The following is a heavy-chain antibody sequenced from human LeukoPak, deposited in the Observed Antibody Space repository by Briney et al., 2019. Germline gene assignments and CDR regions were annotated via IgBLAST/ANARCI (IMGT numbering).Heavy chain of an antibody. CDR3: ARRADPPKAYDSSGYYWTWPMA. J-gene: IGHJ5*02. CDR1: GFTFSSYW. Sequence: GGSLRLSCAASGFTFSSYWMHWVRHAPGKGLVWVSRINSDGSSTSYVDSVKGRFTISRDNAKNTLYLQMNSLRAEDTAVYYCARRADPPKAYDSSGYYWTWPMAWGQGTLVTVSS. D-gene: IGHD3-22*01. CDR2: INSDGSST. V-gene: IGHV3-74*01.